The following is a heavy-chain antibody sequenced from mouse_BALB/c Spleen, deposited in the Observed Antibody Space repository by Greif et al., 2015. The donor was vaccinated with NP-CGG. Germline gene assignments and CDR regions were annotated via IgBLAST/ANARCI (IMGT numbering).Heavy chain of an antibody. CDR1: GFNIKDYY. J-gene: IGHJ2*01. V-gene: IGHV14-4*02. Sequence: VQLKDSGAELVRSGASVKLSCTASGFNIKDYYMHWVKQRPEQGLEWIGWIDPENGDTEYAPKFQGKATMTADTSSNTAYLQLSSLTSEDTAVYYCNGGGYGAYWGQGTTLTVSS. D-gene: IGHD1-1*02. CDR3: NGGGYGAY. CDR2: IDPENGDT.